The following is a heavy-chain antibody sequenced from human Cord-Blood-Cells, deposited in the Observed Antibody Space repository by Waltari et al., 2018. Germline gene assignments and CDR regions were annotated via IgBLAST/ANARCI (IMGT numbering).Heavy chain of an antibody. CDR1: GYSISSGYY. D-gene: IGHD2-21*01. CDR2: IYHSGIT. Sequence: QVQLQESGPGLVKPSETLSLTCTVSGYSISSGYYWGWIRQPPGKGLEWIGSIYHSGITYYNPSLKSRVTISVDTSKNQFSLKLSSVTAADTAVYYCARDSEAYCGGDCYDSSFDYWGQGTLVTVSS. J-gene: IGHJ4*02. CDR3: ARDSEAYCGGDCYDSSFDY. V-gene: IGHV4-38-2*02.